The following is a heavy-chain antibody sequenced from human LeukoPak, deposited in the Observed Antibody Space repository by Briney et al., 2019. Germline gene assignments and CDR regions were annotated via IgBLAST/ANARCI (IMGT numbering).Heavy chain of an antibody. D-gene: IGHD3-22*01. Sequence: PGGSLRLSCAASGFTFSTYWMHWVRQVPGKGLVWVSRLNSDGSSTTYADSVKGRFTISRDNAKNTLYLQMNGLRVEDTAVYFCARGMDYYDNRGYTTDSWGQGTLVTVGS. CDR2: LNSDGSST. CDR1: GFTFSTYW. J-gene: IGHJ4*02. CDR3: ARGMDYYDNRGYTTDS. V-gene: IGHV3-74*01.